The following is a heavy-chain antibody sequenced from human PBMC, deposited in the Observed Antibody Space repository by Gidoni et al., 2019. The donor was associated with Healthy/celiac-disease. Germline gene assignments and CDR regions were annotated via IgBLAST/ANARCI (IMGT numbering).Heavy chain of an antibody. CDR2: ISGSGGRA. D-gene: IGHD3-10*01. J-gene: IGHJ4*02. V-gene: IGHV3-23*04. CDR3: AKDIGSGSYYPFDY. Sequence: EVQLVESGGGLVQPGGSLRLSCAASGCTFSSYAMSWVRQAPGKGLEWVSAISGSGGRAYYADSVKGRFTISRDNSKNTLYLQMNSLRAEDTAVYYCAKDIGSGSYYPFDYWGQGTLVTVSS. CDR1: GCTFSSYA.